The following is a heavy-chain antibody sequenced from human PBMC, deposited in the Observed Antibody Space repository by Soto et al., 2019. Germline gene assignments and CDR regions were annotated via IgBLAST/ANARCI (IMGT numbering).Heavy chain of an antibody. V-gene: IGHV5-51*01. Sequence: GESLKISCKGSGYSFTSYWIGWVRQMPGKGLEWMGIIYPGDSDTRYSPSFQGQVTISADKSISTAYLQWSSLKASDTAMYYCARLIGSSGHESSHAFDIWGQGTMVTVSS. CDR1: GYSFTSYW. J-gene: IGHJ3*02. D-gene: IGHD6-19*01. CDR3: ARLIGSSGHESSHAFDI. CDR2: IYPGDSDT.